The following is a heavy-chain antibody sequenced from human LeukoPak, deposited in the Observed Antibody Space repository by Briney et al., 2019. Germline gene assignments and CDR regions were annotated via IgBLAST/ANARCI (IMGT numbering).Heavy chain of an antibody. CDR3: ARSVGSGPTDNWSYP. Sequence: ASVKVSCKASGYTSTGSYMHWVRQAPGQWLEWMGWINPNSGGTNYAQKCQGRVTMTRETSISTAYMELSRLRSDDTAVYYCARSVGSGPTDNWSYPWGQGTLVTVSS. CDR1: GYTSTGSY. CDR2: INPNSGGT. V-gene: IGHV1-2*02. J-gene: IGHJ5*02. D-gene: IGHD3-3*01.